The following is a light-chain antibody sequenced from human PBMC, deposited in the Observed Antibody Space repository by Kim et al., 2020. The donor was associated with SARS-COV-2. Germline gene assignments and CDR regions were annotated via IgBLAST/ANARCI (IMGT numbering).Light chain of an antibody. Sequence: EIVLTQSPATLSLSPGERATLSCRASQSVSSFLAWYQHKPGQAPRLLIYDASNRATGIPARFSGSGSGTDFTLTISSLESEDFAVYYCQQRSNWPPTWTFGQGTKVDIK. CDR3: QQRSNWPPTWT. CDR1: QSVSSF. J-gene: IGKJ1*01. V-gene: IGKV3-11*01. CDR2: DAS.